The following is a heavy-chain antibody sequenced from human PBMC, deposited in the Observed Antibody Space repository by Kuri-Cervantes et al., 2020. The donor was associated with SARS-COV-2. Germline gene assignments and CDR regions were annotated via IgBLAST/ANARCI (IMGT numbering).Heavy chain of an antibody. CDR1: GGTFRSFA. J-gene: IGHJ4*02. CDR2: IYYSGST. V-gene: IGHV4-59*01. D-gene: IGHD3-10*01. Sequence: SCKASGGTFRSFAISWIRQPPGKGLEWIGYIYYSGSTNYNPSLKSRVTISVDTSKNQFSLKLSSVTAADTAVYYCARVGGNWELPFDYWGQGTLVTVSS. CDR3: ARVGGNWELPFDY.